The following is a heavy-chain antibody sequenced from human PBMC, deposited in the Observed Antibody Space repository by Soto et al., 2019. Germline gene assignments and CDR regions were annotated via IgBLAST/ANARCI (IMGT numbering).Heavy chain of an antibody. CDR3: AREKDHSSSWYEKYYYGMDV. D-gene: IGHD6-13*01. J-gene: IGHJ6*02. Sequence: SKTLSLTCPISGDSVSSNSAAWNWIRQSPSRGLEWLGRAYYRSKWDNDYAVSVKSRITIYPDTSENQFSLRLNSVTPVYTAVYYSAREKDHSSSWYEKYYYGMDVWGQGTTVTASS. CDR2: AYYRSKWDN. CDR1: GDSVSSNSAA. V-gene: IGHV6-1*01.